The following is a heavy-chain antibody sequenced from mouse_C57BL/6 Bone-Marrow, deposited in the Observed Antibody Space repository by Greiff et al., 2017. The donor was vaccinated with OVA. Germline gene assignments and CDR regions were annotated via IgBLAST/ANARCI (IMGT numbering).Heavy chain of an antibody. J-gene: IGHJ3*01. CDR3: ARSRGLGPFAY. CDR2: IYWDDDK. D-gene: IGHD3-3*01. V-gene: IGHV8-12*01. CDR1: GFSLSTSGMG. Sequence: QVTLKECGPGILQSSQTLSLTCSFSGFSLSTSGMGVSWIRQPSGKGLEWLAHIYWDDDKRYNPSLKSRLTISKDTSRNQVFLKITSVDTADTATYYCARSRGLGPFAYWGQGTLVTVSA.